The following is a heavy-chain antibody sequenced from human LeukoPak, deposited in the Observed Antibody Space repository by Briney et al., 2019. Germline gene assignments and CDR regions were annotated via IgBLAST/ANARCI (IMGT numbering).Heavy chain of an antibody. J-gene: IGHJ4*02. CDR1: GFTFSSYA. D-gene: IGHD2-8*01. Sequence: GGSLRLSCAGSGFTFSSYAMSWVRQAPGKGLEGVSAISDTGATTYDADSVKGRFTISRDNSRSTLYLQLNSLRAEDTALYYCAKDTSIGRYCTNGVCSPFDCWGQGTLVTVSS. CDR3: AKDTSIGRYCTNGVCSPFDC. CDR2: ISDTGATT. V-gene: IGHV3-23*01.